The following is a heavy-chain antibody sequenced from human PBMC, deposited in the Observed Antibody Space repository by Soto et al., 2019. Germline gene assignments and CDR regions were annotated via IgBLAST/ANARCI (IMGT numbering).Heavy chain of an antibody. CDR3: ASHSSGSYYYFDY. J-gene: IGHJ4*02. CDR1: GGSISSSSYY. V-gene: IGHV4-39*01. D-gene: IGHD1-26*01. Sequence: SETLSLTCTVSGGSISSSSYYWGWIRRSPGKGLEWIGSIYYSGTTYYNPSLKSRVTISVDTLKNELSLKMSSVTAADTAVYYCASHSSGSYYYFDYWGQGTLVTVSS. CDR2: IYYSGTT.